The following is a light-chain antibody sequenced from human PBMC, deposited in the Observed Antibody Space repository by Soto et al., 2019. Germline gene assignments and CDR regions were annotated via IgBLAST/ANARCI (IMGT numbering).Light chain of an antibody. Sequence: AIRMTQSPSSLSASTGDRVTITCRASQGISSYLAWYKQKPGKAPKLLIYAASTLQSGVPSRFRGSGSGTDFTLTISCLQSEDFATYYCQQYYSYPIPFGQGTRLEIK. J-gene: IGKJ5*01. CDR3: QQYYSYPIP. CDR1: QGISSY. CDR2: AAS. V-gene: IGKV1-8*01.